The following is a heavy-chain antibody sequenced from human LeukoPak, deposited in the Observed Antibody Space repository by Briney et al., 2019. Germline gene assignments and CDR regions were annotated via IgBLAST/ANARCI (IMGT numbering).Heavy chain of an antibody. Sequence: PSETLSLACTVSGGFISSYYWSWIRQPPGKGLEWIGYIHYSGSTNYNPSLKSRVTISVDTSKNQFSLKLSSVTAADTAVYYCARHGDDSSGYFRLDYWGQGTLVTVSS. J-gene: IGHJ4*02. D-gene: IGHD3-22*01. CDR2: IHYSGST. V-gene: IGHV4-59*08. CDR3: ARHGDDSSGYFRLDY. CDR1: GGFISSYY.